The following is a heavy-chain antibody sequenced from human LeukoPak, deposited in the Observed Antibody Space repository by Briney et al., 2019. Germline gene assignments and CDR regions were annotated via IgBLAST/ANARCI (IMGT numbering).Heavy chain of an antibody. CDR3: AREFPIVVVPAAILDNWFDP. CDR1: GGSISTSGYY. V-gene: IGHV4-39*07. J-gene: IGHJ5*02. D-gene: IGHD2-2*01. CDR2: VYYNGNT. Sequence: SETLSLTCTVSGGSISTSGYYWGWIRQPPGKGLEWMGSVYYNGNTYYHPSLKSRLTISLDTSNNQFSLKLSSVTAADTAVYYCAREFPIVVVPAAILDNWFDPWGQGTLVTVSS.